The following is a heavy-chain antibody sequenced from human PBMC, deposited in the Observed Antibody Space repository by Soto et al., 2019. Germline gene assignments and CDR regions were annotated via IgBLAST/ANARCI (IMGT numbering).Heavy chain of an antibody. CDR3: ARAARKYYYGSGSYDY. D-gene: IGHD3-10*01. J-gene: IGHJ4*02. CDR1: GGSISSGGYY. V-gene: IGHV4-31*03. Sequence: PSETLSLTCTVSGGSISSGGYYWSWTRQHPGKGLEWIGYIYYSGSTYYNPSLKSRVTISVDTSKNQFSLKLSSVTAADTAVYYCARAARKYYYGSGSYDYWGQGTLVTVSS. CDR2: IYYSGST.